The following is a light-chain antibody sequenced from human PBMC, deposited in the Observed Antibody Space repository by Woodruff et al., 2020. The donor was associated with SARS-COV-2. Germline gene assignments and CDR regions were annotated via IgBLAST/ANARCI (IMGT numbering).Light chain of an antibody. CDR2: GAS. J-gene: IGKJ4*01. Sequence: AWYQQKPGQAPRLLIYGASSRATGIPDRFSGSGSGTDFTLTINSLEAEDAATYYCHQSSSLPSTLGGGTKVEIK. CDR3: HQSSSLPST. V-gene: IGKV3-20*01.